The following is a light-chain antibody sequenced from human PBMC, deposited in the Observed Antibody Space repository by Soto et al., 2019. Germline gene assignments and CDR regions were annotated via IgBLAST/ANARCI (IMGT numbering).Light chain of an antibody. J-gene: IGKJ3*01. CDR1: QAIRNS. CDR2: AAS. CDR3: QKYYSAPFT. Sequence: DIQMTQSPSSLSASVGDRVTITCRASQAIRNSLAWYQQKPGKVPSLLIYAASTLQPGVPSRFSGSGSGTDFTLTISSLQPEDVAIYYCQKYYSAPFTFGPGTKLGIK. V-gene: IGKV1-27*01.